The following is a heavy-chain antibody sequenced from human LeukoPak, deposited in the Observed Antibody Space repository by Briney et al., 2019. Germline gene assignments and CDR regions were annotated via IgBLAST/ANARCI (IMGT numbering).Heavy chain of an antibody. CDR1: GGTLSSYA. D-gene: IGHD3-3*01. CDR2: IIPIFGTA. CDR3: ATHTIFGVAYYYYYMDV. J-gene: IGHJ6*03. Sequence: SVTVSCKASGGTLSSYAISWVRQAPGQGLEWMGGIIPIFGTANYAQKFQGRVTVTTDESTSTAYMELSSLRSEDTAVYYCATHTIFGVAYYYYYMDVWGKGTTVTVSS. V-gene: IGHV1-69*05.